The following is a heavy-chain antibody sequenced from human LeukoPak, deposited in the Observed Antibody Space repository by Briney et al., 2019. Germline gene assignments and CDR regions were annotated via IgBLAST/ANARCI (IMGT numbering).Heavy chain of an antibody. V-gene: IGHV4-59*13. CDR2: IYYIGIS. Sequence: SETLSLTCTVSGGSINNDYWNWIRQAPGKGLEWIGFIYYIGISNYNPSLKSRVTISFDTSRNQFYLSLNSVTTADTAVYYCARESLGALDSWGQGTLLTVSS. CDR3: ARESLGALDS. D-gene: IGHD3-16*01. CDR1: GGSINNDY. J-gene: IGHJ4*02.